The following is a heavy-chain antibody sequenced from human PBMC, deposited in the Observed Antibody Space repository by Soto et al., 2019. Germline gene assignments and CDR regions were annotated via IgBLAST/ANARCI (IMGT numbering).Heavy chain of an antibody. J-gene: IGHJ4*02. V-gene: IGHV3-23*01. CDR3: AKVAKSRVVIEYFDY. D-gene: IGHD3-3*01. Sequence: GGSLRLSCGTSGFTFANYGMGWVRQAPGRGLEWVSGISSSGGRTYYADSVKGRFTISRDNSKSTLFLQMNSLRAEDTAVYYCAKVAKSRVVIEYFDYWGQGSLVTVSS. CDR1: GFTFANYG. CDR2: ISSSGGRT.